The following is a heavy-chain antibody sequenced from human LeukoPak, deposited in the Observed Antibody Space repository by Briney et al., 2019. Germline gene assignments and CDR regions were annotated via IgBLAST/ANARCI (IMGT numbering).Heavy chain of an antibody. CDR3: AINGSSWYDY. J-gene: IGHJ4*02. D-gene: IGHD6-13*01. CDR1: GFTFSDSF. Sequence: PGGSLRLSCTASGFTFSDSFMSWIRQAPGKGLEWISYISSRGTTIYYADSVKGRFTLSRDNFENTLYLRMNSLRAEDTAVYYCAINGSSWYDYWGQGTLVTVSS. V-gene: IGHV3-11*01. CDR2: ISSRGTTI.